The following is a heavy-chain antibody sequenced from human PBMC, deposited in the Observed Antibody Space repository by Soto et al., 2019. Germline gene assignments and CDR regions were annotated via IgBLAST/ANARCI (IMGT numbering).Heavy chain of an antibody. Sequence: QVQLVQSGAEVKKPGASVKVSCKASGYTFTSYGISWMRQAPGQGLEWMGWISAYNGNTNYAQKLQGRVTMTTDTSTSTAYMELRSLRSDDTAVYYCARDGKRLLSRIAAAGEFDYWGQGTLVTVSS. CDR1: GYTFTSYG. CDR2: ISAYNGNT. CDR3: ARDGKRLLSRIAAAGEFDY. D-gene: IGHD6-13*01. J-gene: IGHJ4*02. V-gene: IGHV1-18*04.